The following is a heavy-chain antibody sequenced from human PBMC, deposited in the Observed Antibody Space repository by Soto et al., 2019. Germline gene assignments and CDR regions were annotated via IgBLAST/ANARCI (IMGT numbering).Heavy chain of an antibody. D-gene: IGHD2-21*02. CDR1: GFTVSSHY. J-gene: IGHJ2*01. CDR2: IYSGGST. CDR3: ARDYYGGNSRYFDL. Sequence: EVQLVESGGGLVQPGGSLRLSCAASGFTVSSHYMSWVRQAPGKGLEWVSVIYSGGSTYYTDSVKGRFTISRDNSKNKLFLQMNSLRAEDTAVYYCARDYYGGNSRYFDLWGRGTLVTVSS. V-gene: IGHV3-66*01.